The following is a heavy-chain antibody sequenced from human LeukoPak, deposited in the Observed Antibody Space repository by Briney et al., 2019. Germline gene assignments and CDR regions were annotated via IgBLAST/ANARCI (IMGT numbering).Heavy chain of an antibody. CDR2: VYYTGRP. CDR1: GYSIGSGYY. D-gene: IGHD3-22*01. J-gene: IGHJ4*02. CDR3: ASHYYASSGSLFDS. V-gene: IGHV4-38-2*01. Sequence: PSETLSLTRAVSGYSIGSGYYWVWIRQPPGRGLEWIGSVYYTGRPYHHPSLKSRVSISLDSSKSQFSLRLTSVTAADTALYYCASHYYASSGSLFDSWGRGSLVSVSS.